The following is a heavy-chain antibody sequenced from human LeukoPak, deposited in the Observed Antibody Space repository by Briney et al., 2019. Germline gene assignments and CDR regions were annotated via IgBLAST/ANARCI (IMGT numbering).Heavy chain of an antibody. CDR1: GYTFTSYG. CDR3: ARDPAVTVTTQDTPPFDY. CDR2: INPNSGGT. J-gene: IGHJ4*02. D-gene: IGHD4-17*01. Sequence: ASVKVSCKASGYTFTSYGISWVRQAPGQGLEWMGWINPNSGGTNYAQKFQGRVTMTRDTSISTAYMELSRLRSDDTAVYYCARDPAVTVTTQDTPPFDYWGQGTLVTVSS. V-gene: IGHV1-2*02.